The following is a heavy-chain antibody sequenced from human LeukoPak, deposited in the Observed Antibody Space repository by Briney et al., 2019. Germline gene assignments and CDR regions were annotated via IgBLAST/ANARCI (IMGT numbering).Heavy chain of an antibody. Sequence: PGGSLRLSCAASGFTVSSNYMSWVRQAPGKGLEWVSAISGSGGSTYYADSVKGRFTISRDNSKNTLYLQMNSLRAEDTAVYYCAKSGVIVVVPAAMGMFDYWGQGTLVTVSS. D-gene: IGHD2-2*01. CDR1: GFTVSSNY. J-gene: IGHJ4*02. CDR3: AKSGVIVVVPAAMGMFDY. V-gene: IGHV3-23*01. CDR2: ISGSGGST.